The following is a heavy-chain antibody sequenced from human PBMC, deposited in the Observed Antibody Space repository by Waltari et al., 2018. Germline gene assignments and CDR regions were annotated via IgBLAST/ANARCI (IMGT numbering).Heavy chain of an antibody. D-gene: IGHD6-13*01. V-gene: IGHV3-33*01. CDR2: IWYDGSNK. Sequence: QVQLVESGGGVVQPGRSLRLSCAASGFTFSSYGMHWVRQAPGKGLEWVAVIWYDGSNKYDADSVKGRFTISRDNSKNTLYLQMNSLRAEDTAVYYCARGGIAAAATYYYYYYGMDVWGQGTTVTVSS. J-gene: IGHJ6*02. CDR3: ARGGIAAAATYYYYYYGMDV. CDR1: GFTFSSYG.